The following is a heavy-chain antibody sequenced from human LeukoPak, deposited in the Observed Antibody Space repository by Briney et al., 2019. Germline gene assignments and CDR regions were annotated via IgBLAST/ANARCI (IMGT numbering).Heavy chain of an antibody. CDR2: ISAYNGNT. J-gene: IGHJ5*02. V-gene: IGHV1-18*01. Sequence: GASVKVSCKASGYTFTSYGISWVRQAPGQGLEWMGWISAYNGNTNYAQKLRGRVTMTTDTSTSTAYMELRSLRSDDTAVYYCARDQDVTYYYGSGRGGNWFDPWGQGTLVTVSS. CDR3: ARDQDVTYYYGSGRGGNWFDP. CDR1: GYTFTSYG. D-gene: IGHD3-10*01.